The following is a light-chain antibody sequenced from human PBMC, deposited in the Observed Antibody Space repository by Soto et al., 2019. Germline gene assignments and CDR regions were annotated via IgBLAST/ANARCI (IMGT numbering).Light chain of an antibody. V-gene: IGKV3-15*01. CDR2: GAS. J-gene: IGKJ1*01. CDR1: QXVSSN. CDR3: XXXXXGWT. Sequence: EIVMTQSPATLSVSPGERXTXXXXASQXVSSNLAWYQQKPGQAPRLLIYGASTRATGIPARFSGSGSGTEFTLTIXXLXXXXXXXXXXXXXXXGWTFGQGTKVEIK.